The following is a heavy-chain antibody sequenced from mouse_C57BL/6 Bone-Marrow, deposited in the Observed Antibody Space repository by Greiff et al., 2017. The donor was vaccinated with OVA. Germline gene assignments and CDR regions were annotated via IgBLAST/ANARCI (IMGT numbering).Heavy chain of an antibody. V-gene: IGHV1-4*01. D-gene: IGHD3-2*02. CDR3: ARTDSSAAWFAY. J-gene: IGHJ3*01. CDR1: GYTFTSYT. Sequence: VKLMESGAELARPGASVKMSCKASGYTFTSYTMHWVKQRPGQGLEWIGYINPSSGYTKYNQKFKDKATLTADKSSSTAYMQLSSLTSEDSAVYYCARTDSSAAWFAYWGQGTLVTVSA. CDR2: INPSSGYT.